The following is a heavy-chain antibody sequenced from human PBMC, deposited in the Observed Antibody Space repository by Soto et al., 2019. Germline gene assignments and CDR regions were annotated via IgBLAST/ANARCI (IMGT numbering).Heavy chain of an antibody. CDR1: GFNFSRYA. CDR3: TRDPNLYCVGAGCYVY. J-gene: IGHJ4*02. CDR2: GDSFSNFI. V-gene: IGHV3-21*01. Sequence: GGSLRLSCAASGFNFSRYATNWVRQASGVGLEWVAYGDSFSNFIYYAASGRGRCTISRDTAANSLFLRIASLRAEDTAMYYCTRDPNLYCVGAGCYVYWGQGPPGT. D-gene: IGHD2-2*01.